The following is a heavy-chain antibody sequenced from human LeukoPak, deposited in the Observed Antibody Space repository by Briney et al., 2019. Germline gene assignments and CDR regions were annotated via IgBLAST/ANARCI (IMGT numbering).Heavy chain of an antibody. D-gene: IGHD6-13*01. Sequence: PGGSLRLSCAASGFTFSNAWMNWVRQAPGKGLEWVSYISSSSSTIYYADSVKGRFTISRDNAKNSLYLQMNSLRDEDTAVYYCARDSSSWYHSVYYYYGMDVWGQGTTVTVSS. CDR2: ISSSSSTI. CDR1: GFTFSNAW. V-gene: IGHV3-48*02. CDR3: ARDSSSWYHSVYYYYGMDV. J-gene: IGHJ6*02.